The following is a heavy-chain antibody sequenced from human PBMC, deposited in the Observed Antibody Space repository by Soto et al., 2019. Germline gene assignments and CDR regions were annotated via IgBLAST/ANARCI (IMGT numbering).Heavy chain of an antibody. D-gene: IGHD5-18*01. J-gene: IGHJ6*02. V-gene: IGHV1-69*13. CDR3: ARGYTAMVTYYYYGMDV. CDR2: IIPIFGTA. Sequence: GASVKVSCKASGYTFTGYYMHWVRQAPGQGLEWMGGIIPIFGTANYAQKFQGRVTITADESTSTAYMELSSLRSEDTAVYYCARGYTAMVTYYYYGMDVWGQGTTVTVSS. CDR1: GYTFTGYY.